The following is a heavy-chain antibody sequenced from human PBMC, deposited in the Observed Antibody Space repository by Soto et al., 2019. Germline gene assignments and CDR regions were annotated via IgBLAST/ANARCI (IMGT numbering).Heavy chain of an antibody. D-gene: IGHD3-3*01. V-gene: IGHV3-23*01. Sequence: GGSLRLSCAASGFTFSSYAMSWVRQAPGKGLEWVSAISGSGGSTYYADSVKGRFTISRDNSKNTLYLQMNSLRAEETAVYYCARNSYDFWSGYAPRHDAFDIWGQGTMVTVSS. CDR3: ARNSYDFWSGYAPRHDAFDI. CDR2: ISGSGGST. CDR1: GFTFSSYA. J-gene: IGHJ3*02.